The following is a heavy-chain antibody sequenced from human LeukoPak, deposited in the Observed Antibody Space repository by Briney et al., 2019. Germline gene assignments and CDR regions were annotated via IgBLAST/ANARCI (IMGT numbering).Heavy chain of an antibody. V-gene: IGHV1-2*06. D-gene: IGHD3-16*02. CDR1: GYTFTGYY. CDR3: ARDGGGITFGGVIVRPDY. J-gene: IGHJ4*02. CDR2: INPNSGGT. Sequence: ASVKVSCKASGYTFTGYYMHWVRQAPGQWLEWMGRINPNSGGTNYAQKCQGRVTMTRDTSISTAYRELSRLRSDDTAVYYCARDGGGITFGGVIVRPDYWGQGTLVTVSS.